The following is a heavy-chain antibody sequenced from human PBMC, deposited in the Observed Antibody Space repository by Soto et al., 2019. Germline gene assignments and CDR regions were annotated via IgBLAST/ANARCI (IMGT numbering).Heavy chain of an antibody. CDR1: GFTFSGYS. Sequence: GGSLRLSCAASGFTFSGYSMNWVRQAPGKGLEWVSYITSSSSTIYYADSVKGRFTISRDNVKNTLYLQMNSLRDEDTAVYYCARDYPGDSNRAGLDYWGQGTLVTVSS. D-gene: IGHD6-19*01. J-gene: IGHJ4*02. V-gene: IGHV3-48*02. CDR3: ARDYPGDSNRAGLDY. CDR2: ITSSSSTI.